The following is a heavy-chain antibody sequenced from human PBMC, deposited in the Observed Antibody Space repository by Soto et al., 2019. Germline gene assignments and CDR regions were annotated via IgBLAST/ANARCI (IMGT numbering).Heavy chain of an antibody. CDR1: GYTFTSYG. CDR2: ISAYNGNT. J-gene: IGHJ4*02. Sequence: ASVKVSCKASGYTFTSYGISWVRQAPGQGLEWMGWISAYNGNTNYAQKLHGRVTMTTDTSTSTAYMELRSLRSDYTAVYYCARVEAAAGPTDYWGQGTLVTVSS. V-gene: IGHV1-18*01. CDR3: ARVEAAAGPTDY. D-gene: IGHD6-13*01.